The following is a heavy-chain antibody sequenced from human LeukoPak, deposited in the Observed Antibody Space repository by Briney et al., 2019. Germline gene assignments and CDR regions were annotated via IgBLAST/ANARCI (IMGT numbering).Heavy chain of an antibody. D-gene: IGHD1-26*01. V-gene: IGHV3-23*01. CDR3: AKLSLTYPYSGSYEDY. J-gene: IGHJ4*02. Sequence: PGGSLRLSCAASGFTFSSYAMSWVRQAPGKGLEWVSAISGSGGSTYYADSVKGRFTISRDNSKNTLYLQMNSLRAEDTAVYYCAKLSLTYPYSGSYEDYWGQGTLVTVSS. CDR1: GFTFSSYA. CDR2: ISGSGGST.